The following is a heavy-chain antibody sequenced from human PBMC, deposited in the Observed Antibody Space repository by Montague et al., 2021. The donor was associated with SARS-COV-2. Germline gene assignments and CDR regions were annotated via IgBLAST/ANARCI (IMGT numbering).Heavy chain of an antibody. CDR2: IYYSGST. Sequence: SETLSLTCTVSGGSISSSSYYWGWIRQPPGKGLEWIGSIYYSGSTYYNPSLQSRVTTSVDTSKNRFSLKLSSVTAADTAVYYCASPTYYYDSSGSDAFEIWGQGTMVTVSS. J-gene: IGHJ3*02. CDR3: ASPTYYYDSSGSDAFEI. V-gene: IGHV4-39*01. D-gene: IGHD3-22*01. CDR1: GGSISSSSYY.